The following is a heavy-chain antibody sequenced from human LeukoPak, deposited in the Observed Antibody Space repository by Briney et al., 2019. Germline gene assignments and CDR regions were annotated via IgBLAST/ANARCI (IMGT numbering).Heavy chain of an antibody. Sequence: ASVKVSCKASGYTFTSYYMHWVRQAPGQGLEWMGIINPSGGSTSYAQKFQGRVTMTRDTSTSTVYMELSSLRSEDTAVYYCARALSTDAAAGLLGYWGQGTLATVSS. CDR1: GYTFTSYY. CDR3: ARALSTDAAAGLLGY. CDR2: INPSGGST. D-gene: IGHD6-13*01. V-gene: IGHV1-46*01. J-gene: IGHJ4*02.